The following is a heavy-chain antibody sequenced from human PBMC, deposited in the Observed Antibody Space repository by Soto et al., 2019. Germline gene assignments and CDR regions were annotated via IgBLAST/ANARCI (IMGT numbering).Heavy chain of an antibody. CDR1: GVSIHNHK. CDR3: ARDAYYYDTSGYQLLDN. CDR2: IYSSGDT. Sequence: XETLSFPRRVSGVSIHNHKWSWIRQPAAKGLEWIGRIYSSGDTYYNPSLMSRVIMSVDTSKNQFSLRLSSVIAADTAVYYCARDAYYYDTSGYQLLDNWAQGILVTVSS. V-gene: IGHV4-4*07. J-gene: IGHJ4*02. D-gene: IGHD3-22*01.